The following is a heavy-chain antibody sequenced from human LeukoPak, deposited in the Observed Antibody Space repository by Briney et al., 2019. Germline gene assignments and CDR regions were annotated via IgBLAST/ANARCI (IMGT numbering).Heavy chain of an antibody. Sequence: SETLSLTCAVSGYSISSGYYWGWIRQPPGKGLEWIGSIYHSGSTYYNPSLKSRVTISVDTSKNQFSLKLSSVTAADTAVYYCARDSRAGYSSGWYLIDYWGQGTLVTVSS. D-gene: IGHD6-19*01. CDR3: ARDSRAGYSSGWYLIDY. J-gene: IGHJ4*02. V-gene: IGHV4-38-2*02. CDR1: GYSISSGYY. CDR2: IYHSGST.